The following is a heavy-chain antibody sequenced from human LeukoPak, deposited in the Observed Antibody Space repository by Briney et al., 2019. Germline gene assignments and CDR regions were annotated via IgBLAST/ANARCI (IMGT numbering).Heavy chain of an antibody. V-gene: IGHV4-4*02. D-gene: IGHD6-19*01. Sequence: SGTLSLTCAVSGGSISSSNWWSWVRQPPGKGVEWVGEIYHSGSTNYNPSLKSRVTISVDESKNQSSLKLSSVTAADTAVYYCARGLVAGRDYWGQGTLVTVSS. J-gene: IGHJ4*02. CDR2: IYHSGST. CDR3: ARGLVAGRDY. CDR1: GGSISSSNW.